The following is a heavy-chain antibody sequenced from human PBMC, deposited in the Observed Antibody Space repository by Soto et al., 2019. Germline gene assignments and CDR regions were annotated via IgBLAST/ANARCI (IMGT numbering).Heavy chain of an antibody. CDR1: GFTFNNYW. V-gene: IGHV3-7*01. D-gene: IGHD2-2*01. Sequence: VQLVESGGGLVQPGGSLRLSCAASGFTFNNYWMSWVRQAPGKGLEWVANIKQDGSEKYYVDSVKGRFTISRDNAKNSLYLQRNSLRAEDTAVYYCAKNNRYCSSTNCFVFDYWGQGTLVTVSS. CDR2: IKQDGSEK. CDR3: AKNNRYCSSTNCFVFDY. J-gene: IGHJ4*02.